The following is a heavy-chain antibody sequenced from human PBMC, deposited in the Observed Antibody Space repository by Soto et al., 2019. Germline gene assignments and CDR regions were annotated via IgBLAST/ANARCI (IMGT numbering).Heavy chain of an antibody. CDR3: ARVWRLDYFAS. CDR1: GGSFSGYL. Sequence: SETLCLTCAVYGGSFSGYLWSWIRQPPGKGLEWIGEINHSGTTNYNPSLKSRVTLSVDTSKNQFSLKLSSVTAADTAVYYCARVWRLDYFASCGQGSRVIVSS. V-gene: IGHV4-34*01. J-gene: IGHJ4*02. CDR2: INHSGTT. D-gene: IGHD2-21*02.